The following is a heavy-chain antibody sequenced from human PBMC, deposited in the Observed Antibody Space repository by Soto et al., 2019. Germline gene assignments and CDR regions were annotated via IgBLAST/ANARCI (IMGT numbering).Heavy chain of an antibody. CDR1: GFTFSSYG. CDR2: IWDDGSNK. CDR3: ARGRYCSSTSCNTYGMDV. V-gene: IGHV3-33*01. J-gene: IGHJ6*02. Sequence: QVQLVESGGGVVQPGRSLRLSCAASGFTFSSYGLHWVRQAPGKGLEWVAVIWDDGSNKYYADSVKGPFTISRDNSKNTLYLQMNSLRAEDTAVYYCARGRYCSSTSCNTYGMDVWGHGTTVTVSS. D-gene: IGHD2-2*01.